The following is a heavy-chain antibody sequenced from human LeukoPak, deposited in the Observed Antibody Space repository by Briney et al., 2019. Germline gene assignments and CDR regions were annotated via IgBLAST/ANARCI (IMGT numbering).Heavy chain of an antibody. J-gene: IGHJ6*03. CDR3: ARAGSAAVYYYMDV. V-gene: IGHV1-69*05. D-gene: IGHD2-2*01. CDR2: IIPIFGTA. Sequence: PEASVKVSCKASGGTFSSYAISWVRQAPGQGLEWMGGIIPIFGTANYAQKFQGRVTITTDESTSTAYMELSSLRSEDTAVYYCARAGSAAVYYYMDVWGKGTTVTVSS. CDR1: GGTFSSYA.